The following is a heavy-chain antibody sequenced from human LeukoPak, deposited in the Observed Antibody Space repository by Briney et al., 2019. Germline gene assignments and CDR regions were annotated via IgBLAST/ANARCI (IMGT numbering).Heavy chain of an antibody. J-gene: IGHJ4*02. D-gene: IGHD3-10*01. V-gene: IGHV3-48*03. CDR1: GFTFSSYE. CDR2: ISNSGSSI. CDR3: ASAYYGSGNYDY. Sequence: GGSLRLSCAASGFTFSSYEMNWVRQAPGKGLDWVSYISNSGSSIYYADSVKGRFTISRDNAKNSLYLQMNSLRAEDTAVYYYASAYYGSGNYDYWGQGTQVTVSS.